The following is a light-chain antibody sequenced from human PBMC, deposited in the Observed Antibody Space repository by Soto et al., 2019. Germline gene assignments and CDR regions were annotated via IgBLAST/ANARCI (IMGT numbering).Light chain of an antibody. J-gene: IGLJ1*01. V-gene: IGLV2-14*01. Sequence: QSVLAQPASVSGSPGQSMTISCTGTGSDVGRYNHVSWYQHHPGKAPKLIISEVSNRPSGVSNRFSGSKSGYTASLTISGLQAEDEADYYCNPHPRGDFRVFGTGPKVTVL. CDR1: GSDVGRYNH. CDR3: NPHPRGDFRV. CDR2: EVS.